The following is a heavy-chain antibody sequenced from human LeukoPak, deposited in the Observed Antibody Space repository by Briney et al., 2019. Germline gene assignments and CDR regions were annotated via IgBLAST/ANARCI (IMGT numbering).Heavy chain of an antibody. CDR2: VYYTGSP. V-gene: IGHV4-39*07. CDR3: ARNSCPSGSCYDNRGYFDY. D-gene: IGHD2-15*01. J-gene: IGHJ4*02. Sequence: SETLSLTCTVSGGSISSISYYWGWIRQPPGKGLEWIGGVYYTGSPYYNPSLKSRITISVDTSKNQFSLKLSSVTAADTAVYYCARNSCPSGSCYDNRGYFDYWGQGTLVTVSS. CDR1: GGSISSISYY.